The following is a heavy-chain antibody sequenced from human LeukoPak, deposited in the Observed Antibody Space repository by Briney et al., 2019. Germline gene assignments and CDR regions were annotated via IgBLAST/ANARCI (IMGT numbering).Heavy chain of an antibody. CDR2: TSSSSSYI. V-gene: IGHV3-21*01. CDR3: ARGANYYDSPRGGDY. J-gene: IGHJ4*02. D-gene: IGHD3-22*01. CDR1: GFTFNSYS. Sequence: GGSLRLSCTASGFTFNSYSMNWVRQAPGKGLEWVSSTSSSSSYIYYADSVKGRFTISRDNAKKSLYLQMNSLRAEDTAVYYCARGANYYDSPRGGDYWGQGTLVTVSS.